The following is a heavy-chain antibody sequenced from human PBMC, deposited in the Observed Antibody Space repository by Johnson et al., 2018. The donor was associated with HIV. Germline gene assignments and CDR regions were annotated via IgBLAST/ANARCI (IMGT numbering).Heavy chain of an antibody. Sequence: QVQLVESGGGVVQPGRSLRLSCAASGFTFSSNPMYWVRQAPGKGLEWVAVMSYDGINKYYADSVKGRFTISRDNSKNTLYLQMNSLRPEETAVYYCARDSSNSFRFEMYAFDIWGQGTMVTVSS. J-gene: IGHJ3*02. CDR3: ARDSSNSFRFEMYAFDI. D-gene: IGHD6-6*01. CDR2: MSYDGINK. V-gene: IGHV3-30-3*01. CDR1: GFTFSSNP.